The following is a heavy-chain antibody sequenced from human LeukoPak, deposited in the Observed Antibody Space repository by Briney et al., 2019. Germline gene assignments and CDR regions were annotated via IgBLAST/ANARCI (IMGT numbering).Heavy chain of an antibody. CDR2: IYYRVTS. CDR1: GDSISTYY. D-gene: IGHD3-10*01. V-gene: IGHV4-59*01. J-gene: IGHJ4*02. Sequence: SETLSLTCTVSGDSISTYYWSRIRQPPGKGLEWIGYIYYRVTSDYNPSLKSRVTMSVDMSTRQISLKLSSVTAADTAVYYCARAVGGDGSGSLWGPGTLVTVSS. CDR3: ARAVGGDGSGSL.